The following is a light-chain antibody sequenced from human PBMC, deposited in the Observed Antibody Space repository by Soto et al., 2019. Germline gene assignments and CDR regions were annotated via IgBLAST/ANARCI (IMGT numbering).Light chain of an antibody. Sequence: NFMLTQPHSVSESPGKTVTISCTRSSGSIDSTYVQWYQQRPGSAPTTVIYEDDQRPSGVPDRFSGSIDTSFNSASLTISGVQAEDEADYYCQSYDSGNYVVFGGGTKLTVL. J-gene: IGLJ2*01. CDR3: QSYDSGNYVV. CDR2: EDD. CDR1: SGSIDSTY. V-gene: IGLV6-57*04.